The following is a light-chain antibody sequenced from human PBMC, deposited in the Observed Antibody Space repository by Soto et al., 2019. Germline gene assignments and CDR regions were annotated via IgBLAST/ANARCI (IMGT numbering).Light chain of an antibody. J-gene: IGLJ3*02. V-gene: IGLV2-11*01. CDR3: FSYTANDNWV. Sequence: QSVLTQPHSVSGSPGQSVTISCTGTNSDVGRYNSVSWYQQLPGKAPQLIISAVRQRPSGVPDRFSGSKSGNTASLTISGLQTDDEADYFCFSYTANDNWVFGGGTKVTVL. CDR1: NSDVGRYNS. CDR2: AVR.